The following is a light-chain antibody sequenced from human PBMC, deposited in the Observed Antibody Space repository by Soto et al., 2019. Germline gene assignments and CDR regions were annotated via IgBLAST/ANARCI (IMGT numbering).Light chain of an antibody. CDR2: AAS. J-gene: IGKJ3*01. Sequence: DIQMTQSPSSLSASVGDRVTITCRASQAIDQYVAWYQQKPGQVPKLLIYAASTLHSGVPSRFSGSGSGAHFTLPLTGLQPEDVATYYCQEHNGDLPVAFGPGTTVDV. V-gene: IGKV1-27*01. CDR3: QEHNGDLPVA. CDR1: QAIDQY.